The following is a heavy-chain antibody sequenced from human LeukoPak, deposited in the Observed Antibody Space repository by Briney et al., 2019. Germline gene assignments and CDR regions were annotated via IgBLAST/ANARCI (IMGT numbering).Heavy chain of an antibody. Sequence: GASVKVSCRASGGTFSSYAISWVRQAPGQGLEWMGGIIPIFGTANYAQKFQGRVTMTRDTSTSTVYMELSSLRSEDTAVYYCARGDAFDIWGQGTMVTVSS. J-gene: IGHJ3*02. CDR1: GGTFSSYA. CDR3: ARGDAFDI. V-gene: IGHV1-69*05. CDR2: IIPIFGTA.